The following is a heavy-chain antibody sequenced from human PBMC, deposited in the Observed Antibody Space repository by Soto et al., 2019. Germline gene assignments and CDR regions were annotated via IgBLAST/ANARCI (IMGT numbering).Heavy chain of an antibody. Sequence: QVQLQESGPGLVKPTETLSLTCTVSGASISVYAGSWIRQPAGKGIAGIGRLYSSGNTNYNPSFERRLTKGADTTKNNFSLKLSSVTAADTAVYYCARGTYSRGGYVVDYGGQGTLVTVSS. CDR2: LYSSGNT. J-gene: IGHJ4*02. CDR3: ARGTYSRGGYVVDY. V-gene: IGHV4-4*07. D-gene: IGHD6-19*01. CDR1: GASISVYA.